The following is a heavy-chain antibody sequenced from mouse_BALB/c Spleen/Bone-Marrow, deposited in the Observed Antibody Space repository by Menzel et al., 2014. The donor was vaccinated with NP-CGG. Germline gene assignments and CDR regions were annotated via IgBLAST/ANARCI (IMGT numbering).Heavy chain of an antibody. J-gene: IGHJ2*01. D-gene: IGHD2-10*01. CDR2: INPNSGYT. CDR3: ARRVPYHFDY. V-gene: IGHV1-4*02. Sequence: VHLVESAAELARPGASVKMSCKASGYSLTSYTMHWVKQRPGQGLEWIGYINPNSGYTEYNQKFKDRTTLTADKSSSTAYLHLSSLTSEDSAVYYCARRVPYHFDYWGQGTTLTISS. CDR1: GYSLTSYT.